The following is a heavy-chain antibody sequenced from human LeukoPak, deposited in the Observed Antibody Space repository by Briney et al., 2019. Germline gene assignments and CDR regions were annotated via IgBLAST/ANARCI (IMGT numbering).Heavy chain of an antibody. V-gene: IGHV3-23*01. J-gene: IGHJ4*02. CDR1: GFTFSSYA. Sequence: PGGSLRLSCAASGFTFSSYAMSWVRQAPGKGLEWVSAISGSGGSTYYADSVKGRFTISRDNSKNTLYLQMNSLRAEDTAVYYCARDGSGSYLVVEVFTGFDYWGQGTLVTVSS. CDR3: ARDGSGSYLVVEVFTGFDY. D-gene: IGHD3-10*01. CDR2: ISGSGGST.